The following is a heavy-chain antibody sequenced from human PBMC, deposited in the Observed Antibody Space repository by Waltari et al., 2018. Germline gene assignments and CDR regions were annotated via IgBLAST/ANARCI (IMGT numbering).Heavy chain of an antibody. D-gene: IGHD3-10*01. CDR1: GFTFGDYA. V-gene: IGHV3-49*04. J-gene: IGHJ4*02. CDR2: IRSKAYGGTT. CDR3: TRGTSWFRY. Sequence: EVQLVESGGGLVQPGRSLRLSCTASGFTFGDYAMSWVRQAPGKGLEWVGFIRSKAYGGTTAYAASVKGRFTISRDDSKSIAYLQMNSLKTEDTAVYYCTRGTSWFRYWGQGTLVTVSS.